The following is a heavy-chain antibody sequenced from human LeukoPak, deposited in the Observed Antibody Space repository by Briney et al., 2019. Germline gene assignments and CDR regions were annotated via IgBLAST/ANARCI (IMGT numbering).Heavy chain of an antibody. CDR1: GGSISSSNW. D-gene: IGHD5-12*01. J-gene: IGHJ6*02. CDR2: IYHSGST. Sequence: PSGTLSLTCAVSGGSISSSNWWSWVRQPPGKGLEWIGEIYHSGSTNYNPSLKSRVTISVDKSKNQFSLKLSSVTAADTAMYYCARDSGYDPAYYYGMDVWGQGTTVTVSS. V-gene: IGHV4-4*02. CDR3: ARDSGYDPAYYYGMDV.